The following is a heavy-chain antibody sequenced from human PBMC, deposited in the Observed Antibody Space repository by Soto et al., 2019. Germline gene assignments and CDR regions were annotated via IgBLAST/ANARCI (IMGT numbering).Heavy chain of an antibody. J-gene: IGHJ4*02. D-gene: IGHD3-16*01. CDR2: TSFDGSNN. Sequence: QVQLVEFGGGVVQPGTSLRLSCVGSGFTFRSYVIHWIRQALGKGLEWVALTSFDGSNNFFGASVKGRFTISRHNSRNTVELQMDSLTIEDTAVYYCARWGKTGGVDVWGQGTLVSVSA. CDR1: GFTFRSYV. CDR3: ARWGKTGGVDV. V-gene: IGHV3-30*03.